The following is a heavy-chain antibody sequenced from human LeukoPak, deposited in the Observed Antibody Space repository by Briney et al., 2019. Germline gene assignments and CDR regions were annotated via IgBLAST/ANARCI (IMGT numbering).Heavy chain of an antibody. CDR2: IYYSGST. CDR1: GGSISSYY. Sequence: SETLSLTCTVSGGSISSYYWSWIRQPPGKGLEWIGYIYYSGSTNYNPSLKSRVTISVDTSKNQFSLKLSSVTAADTAVYYCASGLGIYGMDVWGQGTTVTVPS. CDR3: ASGLGIYGMDV. D-gene: IGHD6-19*01. V-gene: IGHV4-59*01. J-gene: IGHJ6*02.